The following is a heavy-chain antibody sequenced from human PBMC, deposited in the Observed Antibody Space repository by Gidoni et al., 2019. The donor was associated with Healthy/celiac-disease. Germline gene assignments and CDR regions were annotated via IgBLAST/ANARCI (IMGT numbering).Heavy chain of an antibody. V-gene: IGHV4-34*01. Sequence: QVQLQQWGAGLLKPSETLSLTCAVYGGSFSGYYWSWIRQPPGKVLEWIGEINHSGSTNYNPSLKSRVTISVDTSKNQFSLKLSSVTAADTAVYYCARTAGQWELLRMKYYYYGMDVWGQGTTVTVSS. J-gene: IGHJ6*02. D-gene: IGHD1-26*01. CDR3: ARTAGQWELLRMKYYYYGMDV. CDR1: GGSFSGYY. CDR2: INHSGST.